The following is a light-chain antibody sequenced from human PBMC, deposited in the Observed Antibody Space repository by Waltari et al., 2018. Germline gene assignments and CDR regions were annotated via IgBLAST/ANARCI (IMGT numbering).Light chain of an antibody. Sequence: QSVLTQPPSASGNPGQRVTISCSGSSSNIGSNTVTWYHHLPGTDPKLLIYSNNQRPSGVPARFAGSKSGTSASLAISGLQSEDEAEDYCAAWDDSLNGPWVFGGGTKLTVL. V-gene: IGLV1-44*01. CDR3: AAWDDSLNGPWV. J-gene: IGLJ3*02. CDR2: SNN. CDR1: SSNIGSNT.